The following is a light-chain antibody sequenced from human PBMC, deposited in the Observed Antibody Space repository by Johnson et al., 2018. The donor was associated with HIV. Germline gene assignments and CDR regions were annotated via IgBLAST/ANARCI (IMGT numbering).Light chain of an antibody. J-gene: IGLJ1*01. Sequence: QSVLTQPPSVSAAPGQKVTISCSGSSSNIGNNYVSWYQQLPGTAPKLLIYENNKRPSGIPDRFSGSKSGTSATLGITGLQTGDEAGYSCGTWDSSLSEGVLVTGTKVTVL. CDR1: SSNIGNNY. CDR3: GTWDSSLSEGV. CDR2: ENN. V-gene: IGLV1-51*02.